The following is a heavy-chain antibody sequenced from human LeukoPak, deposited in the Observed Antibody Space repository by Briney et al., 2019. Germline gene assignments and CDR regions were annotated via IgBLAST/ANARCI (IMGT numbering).Heavy chain of an antibody. CDR2: ISSSSGFI. CDR1: GFTFSSYG. CDR3: ARSGGSGWYSDY. D-gene: IGHD6-19*01. Sequence: GGSLRLSCAASGFTFSSYGMNRVRQAPGKGLEWVSSISSSSGFIFYADSVKGRFTFSRDNAKNSLYLQMNSLRAEDTAVYYCARSGGSGWYSDYWGQGTLVTVSS. J-gene: IGHJ4*02. V-gene: IGHV3-21*01.